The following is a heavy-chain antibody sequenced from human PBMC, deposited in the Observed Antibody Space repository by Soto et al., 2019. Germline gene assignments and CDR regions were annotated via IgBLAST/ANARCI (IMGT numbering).Heavy chain of an antibody. D-gene: IGHD6-13*01. CDR3: ASTYTTSWYWFDP. CDR1: GFSLSNAGLG. V-gene: IGHV2-26*04. J-gene: IGHJ5*02. CDR2: IFSNDEK. Sequence: QVTVKESGPVPVKPTETLTLTCTDSGFSLSNAGLGVSWIRQPPGKALEWLAHIFSNDEKSYSTSLKSRLTISKDTSKSQVVLTMTNMDPVDTATYYCASTYTTSWYWFDPWGQGTLVTVSS.